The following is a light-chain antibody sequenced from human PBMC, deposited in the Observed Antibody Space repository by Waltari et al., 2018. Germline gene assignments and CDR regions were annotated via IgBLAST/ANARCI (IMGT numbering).Light chain of an antibody. CDR1: QGISNY. CDR2: AAS. CDR3: QKYNNALFA. Sequence: DIQMTQSPSSLSASVGDRVTITCRASQGISNYLAWYQQQPGKVPKLLIYAASTLQSGVPSRFSCGGSGTDFTLTISSLQPEDVATYYCQKYNNALFAFGPGTKVDIK. V-gene: IGKV1-27*01. J-gene: IGKJ3*01.